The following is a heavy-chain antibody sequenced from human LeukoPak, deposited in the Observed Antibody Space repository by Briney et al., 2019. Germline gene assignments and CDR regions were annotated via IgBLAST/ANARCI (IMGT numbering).Heavy chain of an antibody. CDR2: INQDGSEK. CDR1: GFTFSSYW. J-gene: IGHJ6*03. V-gene: IGHV3-7*01. Sequence: GGSLRLSCAASGFTFSSYWMSWVRQAPGKGREWVANINQDGSEKYYVDSVKGRFTISRDNAKKSLYLQMNSLRAEDTAVYYCARDVRYGDYFHYYYMDVWGKGTTVTVSS. CDR3: ARDVRYGDYFHYYYMDV. D-gene: IGHD4-17*01.